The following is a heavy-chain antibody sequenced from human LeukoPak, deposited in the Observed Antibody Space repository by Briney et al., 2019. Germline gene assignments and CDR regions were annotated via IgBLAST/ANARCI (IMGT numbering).Heavy chain of an antibody. J-gene: IGHJ6*02. CDR2: IYSGGST. Sequence: GSLRLSCAASGFTVSSNYMSWVRQAPGKGLEWVSVIYSGGSTYYADSVKGRFTISRHNSKNTLYLQMNSLRAEDTAVYYCARDSRGYYYYGMDVWGQGTTVTVSS. CDR1: GFTVSSNY. CDR3: ARDSRGYYYYGMDV. V-gene: IGHV3-53*04.